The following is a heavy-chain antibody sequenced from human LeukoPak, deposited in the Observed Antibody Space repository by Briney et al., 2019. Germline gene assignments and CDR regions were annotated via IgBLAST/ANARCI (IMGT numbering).Heavy chain of an antibody. CDR2: IIPILGIA. V-gene: IGHV1-69*04. CDR1: GGTFSSYA. J-gene: IGHJ4*02. CDR3: ARGDIVATSFPDY. Sequence: ASVKVSCKASGGTFSSYAIGWVRQAPGQGLEWMGRIIPILGIANYAQKFQGRVTITADKSTSTAYMELSSLRSEDTAVYYCARGDIVATSFPDYWGQGTLVTVSS. D-gene: IGHD5-12*01.